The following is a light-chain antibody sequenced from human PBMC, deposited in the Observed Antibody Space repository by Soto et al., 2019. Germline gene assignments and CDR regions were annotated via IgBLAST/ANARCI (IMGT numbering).Light chain of an antibody. CDR1: NIGSTS. CDR3: QVWDSSTHHYV. J-gene: IGLJ1*01. CDR2: DDS. Sequence: SYELTQPPSVSVAPGQTARIACEGDNIGSTSVHWYQQRPGQAPRLVVFDDSDRPAVISDQFSGSKSGNTATLTFSGVEAGDEADYYFQVWDSSTHHYVFVTGTKVTVL. V-gene: IGLV3-21*02.